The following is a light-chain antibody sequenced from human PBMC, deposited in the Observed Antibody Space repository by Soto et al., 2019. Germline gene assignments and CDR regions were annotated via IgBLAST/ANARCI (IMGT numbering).Light chain of an antibody. CDR1: QHIRSNY. V-gene: IGKV3-20*01. J-gene: IGKJ1*01. CDR3: QQYHSPPLT. Sequence: DIVLRQSPGTLSLSPGQRATLSCRASQHIRSNYMAWLQQKPGQPPRLLIYGAINRATGIPARFSGSGSGTEFTLTIRSLEPEDFVVYYCQQYHSPPLTFGPGTKVEI. CDR2: GAI.